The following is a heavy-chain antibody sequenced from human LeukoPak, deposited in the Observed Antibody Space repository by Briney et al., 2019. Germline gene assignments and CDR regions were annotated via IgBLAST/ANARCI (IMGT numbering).Heavy chain of an antibody. CDR1: GFTFSSYA. CDR2: ISGSGDNT. CDR3: AKDLSHRDYFDSSGSYPGYFDS. Sequence: QTGGSLRLSCEVFGFTFSSYAMSWVRQAPGKGLEWVSAISGSGDNTYYADSVKGQFTISRDNSRSTLYLQMNSLRADDTAVYYCAKDLSHRDYFDSSGSYPGYFDSWGQGTLVTVSS. V-gene: IGHV3-23*01. D-gene: IGHD3-22*01. J-gene: IGHJ4*02.